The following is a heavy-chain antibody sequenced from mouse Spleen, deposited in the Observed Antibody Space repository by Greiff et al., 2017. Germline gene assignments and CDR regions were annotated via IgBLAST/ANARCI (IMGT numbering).Heavy chain of an antibody. CDR2: IYPGSGST. J-gene: IGHJ4*01. CDR1: GYTFTSYG. V-gene: IGHV1-55*01. Sequence: QVHVKQPGAELVKPGASVKMSCKASGYTFTSYGITWVKQRPGQGLEWIGDIYPGSGSTNYNEKFKSKATLTVDTSSSTAYMQLSSLTSEDSAVYYYERLCGYAMGYWGQGTSVTVSS. CDR3: ERLCGYAMGY.